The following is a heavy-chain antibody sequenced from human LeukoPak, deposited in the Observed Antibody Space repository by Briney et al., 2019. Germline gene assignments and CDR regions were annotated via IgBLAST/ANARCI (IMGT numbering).Heavy chain of an antibody. V-gene: IGHV3-7*01. J-gene: IGHJ3*02. D-gene: IGHD1-26*01. Sequence: GGSLRLSCAASGFTFSSYWMSWVRQAPGKGLEWVANINRGGSEKYYVDSVKGRFTISRDNAKRSLYLQMNSLRAEDTAVYYCARDGTPFDTWGQGTMVTVSS. CDR1: GFTFSSYW. CDR3: ARDGTPFDT. CDR2: INRGGSEK.